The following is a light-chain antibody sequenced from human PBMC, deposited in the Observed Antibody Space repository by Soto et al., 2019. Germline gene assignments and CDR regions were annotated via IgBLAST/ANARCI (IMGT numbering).Light chain of an antibody. V-gene: IGKV3-20*01. J-gene: IGKJ2*01. Sequence: EILLTLSPATLSLSPGERATLSCRASKRVNSNSLAWYRQKPGQAPGLLIYGASSRATGISDRFRGSGTGADFTPTIRSLELEDFAVYYCQQYVISRLVMYIFVQRTKLVI. CDR3: QQYVISRLVMYI. CDR1: KRVNSNS. CDR2: GAS.